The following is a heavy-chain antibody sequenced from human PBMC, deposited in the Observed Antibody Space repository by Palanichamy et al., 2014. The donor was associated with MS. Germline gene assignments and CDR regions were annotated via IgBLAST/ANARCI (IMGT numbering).Heavy chain of an antibody. Sequence: EVQLAESGGGLVQPGGSLRLSCTAFGSSVSSNYMTWVRQAPGKGLEWVSFINYDGETYYTGSVKGRFTISRDNSKSTVYLQMNNLRVEDAAVYFCASGYYGSGGYCLDYWGQGTLVTVTS. CDR2: INYDGET. CDR1: GSSVSSNY. V-gene: IGHV3-66*01. J-gene: IGHJ4*02. CDR3: ASGYYGSGGYCLDY. D-gene: IGHD3-22*01.